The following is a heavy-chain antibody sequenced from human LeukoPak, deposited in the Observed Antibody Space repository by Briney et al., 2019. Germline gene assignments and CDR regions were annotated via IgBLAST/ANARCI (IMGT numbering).Heavy chain of an antibody. D-gene: IGHD1-1*01. CDR1: GFTFSSYG. V-gene: IGHV3-30*18. J-gene: IGHJ4*02. Sequence: GGSLRLSCAASGFTFSSYGMHWVRQAPGKGLEWVAVISYDGSNKYYADSVKGRFTISRDNAKNSLYLQMNSLRAEDTAVYYCAKDSTTAIFDYWGQGTLVTVSS. CDR3: AKDSTTAIFDY. CDR2: ISYDGSNK.